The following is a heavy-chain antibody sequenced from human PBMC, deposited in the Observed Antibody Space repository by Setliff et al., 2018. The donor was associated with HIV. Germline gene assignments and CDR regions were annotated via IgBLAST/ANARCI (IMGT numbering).Heavy chain of an antibody. CDR2: INPSGTFT. J-gene: IGHJ5*02. CDR3: ARDVSQQDLVWWLDP. V-gene: IGHV1-46*01. D-gene: IGHD6-13*01. CDR1: GYTFTNHY. Sequence: GASVKVSCKASGYTFTNHYMHWVRQAPGQGLEWMGIINPSGTFTSFARKFQGRVTMTRDTSTRTDYMELSSLRSEDTAVYYCARDVSQQDLVWWLDPWGQGTLVTVPQ.